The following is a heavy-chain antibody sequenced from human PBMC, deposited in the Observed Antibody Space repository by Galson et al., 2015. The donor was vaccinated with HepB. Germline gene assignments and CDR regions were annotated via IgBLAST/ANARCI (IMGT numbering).Heavy chain of an antibody. CDR1: GDSVSSNSAA. Sequence: CAISGDSVSSNSAAWNWIRQSPSRGLEWLGRTYYRSKWYNDYAVSVKSRITINPDTSKNQFSLQLNSVTPEDTAVYYCARGEKEWYRNEGYYYYGMDVWGQGTTVTVSS. D-gene: IGHD3-3*01. CDR3: ARGEKEWYRNEGYYYYGMDV. V-gene: IGHV6-1*01. CDR2: TYYRSKWYN. J-gene: IGHJ6*02.